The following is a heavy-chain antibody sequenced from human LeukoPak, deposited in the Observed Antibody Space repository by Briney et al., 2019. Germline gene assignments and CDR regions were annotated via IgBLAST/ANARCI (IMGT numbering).Heavy chain of an antibody. D-gene: IGHD3-10*01. CDR2: MYDSGNT. J-gene: IGHJ4*02. CDR3: ARQIAWGVGRFDY. CDR1: GDSVSSSSSY. V-gene: IGHV4-39*01. Sequence: SETLSLTCTVSGDSVSSSSSYWGWIRQPPGKGLEWLGSMYDSGNTYYNPSLKSRVTISVDTSKNQLSLKLSSVTAADTAVYYCARQIAWGVGRFDYWGQGTLATVSA.